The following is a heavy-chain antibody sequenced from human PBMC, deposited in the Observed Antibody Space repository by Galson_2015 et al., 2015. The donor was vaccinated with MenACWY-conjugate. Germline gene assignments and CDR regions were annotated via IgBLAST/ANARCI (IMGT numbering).Heavy chain of an antibody. D-gene: IGHD1-26*01. J-gene: IGHJ6*02. V-gene: IGHV5-51*01. CDR2: ISPIDSKT. CDR1: GYNFITYW. CDR3: ARLPPGGRGMDV. Sequence: QSGAEVKKPGESLKISCKASGYNFITYWIGWVRQVPGKGLEWVGLISPIDSKTRYSPAFECRVTISADNSITTAYLQWNSLQASDTAMYYCARLPPGGRGMDVWGQGTTVTVSS.